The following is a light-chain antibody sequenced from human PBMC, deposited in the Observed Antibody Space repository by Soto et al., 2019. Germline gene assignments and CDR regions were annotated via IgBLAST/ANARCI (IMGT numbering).Light chain of an antibody. CDR1: QSISSW. CDR2: DAS. CDR3: QQYNSYSPLT. J-gene: IGKJ4*01. V-gene: IGKV1-5*01. Sequence: DIQMTQSPSTLSASVGDRVTITCRASQSISSWLAWYQQKPGKAPKLLIYDASSLESGVPSRFSGSGSVTEFTLTISRLQPDDFATYYCQQYNSYSPLTFGGGTKVEIK.